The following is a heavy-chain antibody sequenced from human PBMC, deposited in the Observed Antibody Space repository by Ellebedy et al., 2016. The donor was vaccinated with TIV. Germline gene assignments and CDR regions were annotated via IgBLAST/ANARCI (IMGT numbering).Heavy chain of an antibody. V-gene: IGHV3-74*01. J-gene: IGHJ4*02. Sequence: GGSLRLXXVASGFTFSRYWMHWVRQVPGKGLVWVPRIDNDGTRTDYADSVKGRFTISRDNAKSTLYLQMNSLRPEDSALYYCASGMVVSMTGTSDYWGQGTLVTVSS. CDR1: GFTFSRYW. D-gene: IGHD2-8*02. CDR3: ASGMVVSMTGTSDY. CDR2: IDNDGTRT.